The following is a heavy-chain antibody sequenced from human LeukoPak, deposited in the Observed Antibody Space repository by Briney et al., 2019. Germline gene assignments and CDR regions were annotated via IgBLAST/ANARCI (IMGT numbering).Heavy chain of an antibody. V-gene: IGHV7-4-1*02. J-gene: IGHJ4*02. CDR3: ARDFGGYCSGGSCRYSSPPLY. D-gene: IGHD2-15*01. Sequence: ASVKVSCRASGYTFTSYAMNWVRQAPGQGLEWMGWINTNTGNPTYAQGFTGRFVFSLDTSVSTAYLQISSLKAEDTAVYYCARDFGGYCSGGSCRYSSPPLYWGQGTLVTVSS. CDR1: GYTFTSYA. CDR2: INTNTGNP.